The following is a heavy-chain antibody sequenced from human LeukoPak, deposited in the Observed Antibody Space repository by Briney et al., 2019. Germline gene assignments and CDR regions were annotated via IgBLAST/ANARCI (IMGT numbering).Heavy chain of an antibody. D-gene: IGHD6-13*01. CDR3: AKDLRYSSSPWDAFDI. Sequence: GGSLTLSCAASGFYFSSYTMNWVRQAPGKGLEWVSAISGSGGSTYYADSVKGRFTISRDNSKNTLYLQMNSLRAEDTAVYYCAKDLRYSSSPWDAFDIWGQGTMVTVSS. CDR1: GFYFSSYT. CDR2: ISGSGGST. J-gene: IGHJ3*02. V-gene: IGHV3-23*01.